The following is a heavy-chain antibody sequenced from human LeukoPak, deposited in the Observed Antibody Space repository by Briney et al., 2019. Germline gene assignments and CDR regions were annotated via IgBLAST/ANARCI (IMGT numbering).Heavy chain of an antibody. D-gene: IGHD2-2*01. CDR3: AKYPGYCSSTSCYVSEYFQH. J-gene: IGHJ1*01. CDR1: GFTFNDYS. V-gene: IGHV3-23*01. Sequence: GGPLSPSKTASGFTFNDYSMRWARHASRKGLEWVSAISGSGGNTYYADYVKGRFTISRNNSQNPLYLQMNRLRAEDTAVYYCAKYPGYCSSTSCYVSEYFQHWGQGTLVTVSS. CDR2: ISGSGGNT.